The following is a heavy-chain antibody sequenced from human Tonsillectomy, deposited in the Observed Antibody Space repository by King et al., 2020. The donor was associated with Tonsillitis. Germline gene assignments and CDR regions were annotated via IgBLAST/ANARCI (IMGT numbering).Heavy chain of an antibody. D-gene: IGHD2-2*02. V-gene: IGHV3-23*04. Sequence: EVQLVESGGGLVQPGGSLRLSCAASGFTFSNYAMSWVRQAPGKGLEWVSAISGSGGSPYYADSVKGRFAISRDNSKNTLYLQMNSLRAEDTAVYYCAKGGDCSSTRCYKGGMDVWGQGTTVTVSS. J-gene: IGHJ6*02. CDR3: AKGGDCSSTRCYKGGMDV. CDR2: ISGSGGSP. CDR1: GFTFSNYA.